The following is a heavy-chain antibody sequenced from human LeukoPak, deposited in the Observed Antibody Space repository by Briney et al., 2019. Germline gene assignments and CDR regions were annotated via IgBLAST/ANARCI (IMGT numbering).Heavy chain of an antibody. V-gene: IGHV3-23*01. CDR1: GYTFSTYA. D-gene: IGHD5-24*01. J-gene: IGHJ4*02. CDR2: ISDRGGGT. Sequence: AGSLRLSCAASGYTFSTYAMSWVRQAPGKGLEWVSAISDRGGGTYYADSLTGRFTISRDNCKNTRYLQMNRQRAEDRAIYYCAKRGMTTIKEGFDYWGQGTLVTVSS. CDR3: AKRGMTTIKEGFDY.